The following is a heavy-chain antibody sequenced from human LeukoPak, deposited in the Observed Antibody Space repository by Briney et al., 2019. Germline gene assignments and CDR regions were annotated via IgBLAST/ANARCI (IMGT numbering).Heavy chain of an antibody. J-gene: IGHJ1*01. CDR2: IGSSSSYI. CDR3: ASPGYSSSWYGYFQH. D-gene: IGHD6-13*01. CDR1: GFTFSSYS. Sequence: PGGSLRLSCAASGFTFSSYSMNWVRQAPGKGLEWVSSIGSSSSYIYYADSVKGRFTISRDNAKNSLYLQMNSLRAEDTAVYYCASPGYSSSWYGYFQHWGQGTLVTVSS. V-gene: IGHV3-21*01.